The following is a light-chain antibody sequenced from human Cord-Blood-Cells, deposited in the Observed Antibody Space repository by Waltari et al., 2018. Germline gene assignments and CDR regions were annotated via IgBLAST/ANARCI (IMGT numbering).Light chain of an antibody. CDR1: QSVSSSY. Sequence: EIVLTQSPGTLSLSPGERATLSCRASQSVSSSYLAWYQQKPGQAPRLLIYGASSRATGIPDRCSGSGSGTDFTLTISRLEPEDFAVYYCKQYGSSQTFGQGTKVEIK. CDR2: GAS. V-gene: IGKV3-20*01. CDR3: KQYGSSQT. J-gene: IGKJ1*01.